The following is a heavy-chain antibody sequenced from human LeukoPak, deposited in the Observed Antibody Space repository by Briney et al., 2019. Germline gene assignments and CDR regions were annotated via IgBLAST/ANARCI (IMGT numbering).Heavy chain of an antibody. D-gene: IGHD3-22*01. CDR1: GYSISSAYY. CDR2: IYYSGST. V-gene: IGHV4-38-2*01. CDR3: ARHSGGRDSSGEYWYFDL. Sequence: PSETLSLTCAVSGYSISSAYYWGWIRQPPGKGLEWIGYIYYSGSTNYNASLKSRVTISVDTSKNQFSLKLSSVTAADTAVYYCARHSGGRDSSGEYWYFDLWGRGTLVTVSS. J-gene: IGHJ2*01.